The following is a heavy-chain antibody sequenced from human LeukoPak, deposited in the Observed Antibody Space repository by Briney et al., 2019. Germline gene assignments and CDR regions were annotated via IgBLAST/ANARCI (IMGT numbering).Heavy chain of an antibody. D-gene: IGHD5-18*01. CDR3: ARQVDTTMALPDY. J-gene: IGHJ4*02. Sequence: ASVKVSCKTSGYTFTGYGVSWVRQAPGQRLEWMGWISTYNYNTNYAQKFRGRVTLTKDTSTSTVYMELRSLRSDDTAIYYCARQVDTTMALPDYWGRGTLVTVSS. CDR1: GYTFTGYG. CDR2: ISTYNYNT. V-gene: IGHV1-18*01.